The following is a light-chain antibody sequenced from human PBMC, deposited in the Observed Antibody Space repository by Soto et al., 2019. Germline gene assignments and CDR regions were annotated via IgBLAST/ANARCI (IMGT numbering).Light chain of an antibody. CDR1: QSIANT. J-gene: IGKJ3*01. V-gene: IGKV3-15*01. CDR2: GAS. Sequence: EIVMTQSPATLSVSPGERATLSCRASQSIANTLAWYQQKPGQAPRLLIYGASIRATGIPARFSGSGSGTEFTLTISRLQSEDFAVYYCQQYNSSPTFGPGTKVDVK. CDR3: QQYNSSPT.